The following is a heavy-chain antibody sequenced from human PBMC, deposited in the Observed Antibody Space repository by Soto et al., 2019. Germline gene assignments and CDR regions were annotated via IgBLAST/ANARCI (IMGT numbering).Heavy chain of an antibody. V-gene: IGHV1-18*01. D-gene: IGHD6-19*01. Sequence: ASVKVSCKASGYTFTSYGISWVRRAPGQGLEWIGWISAYNGNTNYAQKLQGRVTMTTDTSTSTAYMELRSLRSDDTAVYYCASEGVLIAVARDAFDIWGQGTMVTVSS. CDR1: GYTFTSYG. CDR2: ISAYNGNT. J-gene: IGHJ3*02. CDR3: ASEGVLIAVARDAFDI.